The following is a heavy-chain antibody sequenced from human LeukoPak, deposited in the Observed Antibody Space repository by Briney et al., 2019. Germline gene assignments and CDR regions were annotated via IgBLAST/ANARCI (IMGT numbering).Heavy chain of an antibody. V-gene: IGHV3-23*01. Sequence: AGGSLRLSCVASGFTFSSYAMSWVRQAPGKGLEWVSIISGSADRTNHADSVKGRFTITRDNSNNMVYLQMSSLRVEDTAVYYCAKDGGVAGAFRAFDYWGQGTLVTVSS. J-gene: IGHJ4*02. CDR2: ISGSADRT. CDR3: AKDGGVAGAFRAFDY. CDR1: GFTFSSYA. D-gene: IGHD6-19*01.